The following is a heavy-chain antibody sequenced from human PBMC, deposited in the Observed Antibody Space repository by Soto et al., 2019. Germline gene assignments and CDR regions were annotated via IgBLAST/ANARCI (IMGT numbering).Heavy chain of an antibody. Sequence: GGSLRLSCAASGFTFDDYAMHWVRQAPGKGLEWVSGISRNSGSIGYADSVKGRFTISRDNAKNSLYLQMNSLRAEDTALYYCAKDSGGYIWGSYRPNAFDIWGQGTMVTVSS. CDR3: AKDSGGYIWGSYRPNAFDI. D-gene: IGHD3-16*02. CDR2: ISRNSGSI. J-gene: IGHJ3*02. CDR1: GFTFDDYA. V-gene: IGHV3-9*01.